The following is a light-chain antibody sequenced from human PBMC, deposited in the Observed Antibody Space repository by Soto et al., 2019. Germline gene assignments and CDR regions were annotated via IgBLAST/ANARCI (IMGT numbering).Light chain of an antibody. Sequence: QSALTQPPSGSGIPGQRGSISSSGSSSNIGSNTVNWYQQLPGTAPKLLIYSNNQRPSGVPDRFSGSKSGTSASLAISGLQSEDEADYYCAAWDDSLNGFYVFGTGTKVTVL. CDR2: SNN. CDR3: AAWDDSLNGFYV. V-gene: IGLV1-44*01. J-gene: IGLJ1*01. CDR1: SSNIGSNT.